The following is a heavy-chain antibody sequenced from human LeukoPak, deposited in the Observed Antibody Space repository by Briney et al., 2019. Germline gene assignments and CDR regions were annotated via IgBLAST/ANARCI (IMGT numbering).Heavy chain of an antibody. Sequence: PSETLSLTCTVSGDSISSYYWSWIRQSPGKGLEWIGYIDKSGSTNYNPSFKSRVTISADKSKNEFSLKLKSVTVADTGVYFCARGGSSCYGCQNWLDPWGQGTQVTVSS. V-gene: IGHV4-59*01. CDR2: IDKSGST. D-gene: IGHD3-22*01. J-gene: IGHJ5*02. CDR3: ARGGSSCYGCQNWLDP. CDR1: GDSISSYY.